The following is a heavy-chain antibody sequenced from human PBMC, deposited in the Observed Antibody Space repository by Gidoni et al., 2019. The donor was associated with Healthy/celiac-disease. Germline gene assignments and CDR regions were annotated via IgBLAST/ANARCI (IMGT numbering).Heavy chain of an antibody. CDR3: ASSSGDWYFDL. V-gene: IGHV3-23*01. CDR2: ISGSCGST. Sequence: EVQLLESGGGLVQPGGSLRLSCAASGFTFSSYAMSWVRQAPGKGLEWVSAISGSCGSTYYADSGKGRFTISRDNSKNTLYLQMNSLRAEDTAVYYCASSSGDWYFDLWGRGTLVTVSS. CDR1: GFTFSSYA. J-gene: IGHJ2*01. D-gene: IGHD6-19*01.